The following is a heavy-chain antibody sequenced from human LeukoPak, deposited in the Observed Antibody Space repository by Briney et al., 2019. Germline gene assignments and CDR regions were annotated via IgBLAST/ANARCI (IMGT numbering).Heavy chain of an antibody. CDR2: IWYDGSNK. J-gene: IGHJ4*02. D-gene: IGHD2-2*01. Sequence: GRSQRLSCAASGLTISSYGMHWVRQAPGKGLEWVAVIWYDGSNKYYADSVKGRFTISRDNSKNTLYLQMNSLRAEDTAVYYCARDHWPYCSSTSCYGVDYWGQGTLVTVSS. CDR1: GLTISSYG. CDR3: ARDHWPYCSSTSCYGVDY. V-gene: IGHV3-33*01.